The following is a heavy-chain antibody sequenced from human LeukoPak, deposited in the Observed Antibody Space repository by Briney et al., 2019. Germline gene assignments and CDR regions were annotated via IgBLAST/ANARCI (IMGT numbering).Heavy chain of an antibody. J-gene: IGHJ4*02. D-gene: IGHD1-7*01. CDR1: GDSVSSNSAA. Sequence: SQTLSLTCAISGDSVSSNSAAWNWIGRSPSRGLEWLGRTYYRSKWYNDYAVSVKSRITINPDTSQNQFSLQLNSVTPEDTAVYYCARGCNWNYGNYDYWGQGTLVTVSS. CDR2: TYYRSKWYN. V-gene: IGHV6-1*01. CDR3: ARGCNWNYGNYDY.